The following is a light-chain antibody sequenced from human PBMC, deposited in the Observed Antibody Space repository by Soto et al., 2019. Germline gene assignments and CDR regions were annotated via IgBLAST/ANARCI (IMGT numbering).Light chain of an antibody. CDR2: DVS. Sequence: QPASVSGSPGQSITISCTGTSSDVGGYTYVSWYQQHPGKAPKLMIYDVSNRPSGVSNRFSASKSGNTASLTISGLQAEDEADYYCSSYTSSSTLVFGGGTKLTVL. J-gene: IGLJ2*01. CDR3: SSYTSSSTLV. CDR1: SSDVGGYTY. V-gene: IGLV2-14*01.